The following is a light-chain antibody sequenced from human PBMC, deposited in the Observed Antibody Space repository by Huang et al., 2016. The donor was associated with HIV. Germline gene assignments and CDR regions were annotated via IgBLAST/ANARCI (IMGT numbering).Light chain of an antibody. V-gene: IGKV4-1*01. J-gene: IGKJ1*01. Sequence: DIVMTQSPDSLAVSLGERATINCKSSQSLLYSSNNKNYLAWYQQKPGQPPKLRIYGASTRESGVPDRVSGSGSETDFTLTSSSLQAEDVAVYYCHQYYATGTFGQGTKVEI. CDR2: GAS. CDR1: QSLLYSSNNKNY. CDR3: HQYYATGT.